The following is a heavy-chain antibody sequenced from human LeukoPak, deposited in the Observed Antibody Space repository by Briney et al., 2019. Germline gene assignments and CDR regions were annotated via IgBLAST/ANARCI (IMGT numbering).Heavy chain of an antibody. CDR3: AKRHLYCGGDCYDY. CDR2: ISGSGGST. D-gene: IGHD2-21*02. CDR1: GGSFSGFY. V-gene: IGHV3-23*01. J-gene: IGHJ4*02. Sequence: ETLSLTCAVYGGSFSGFYWSWVCQAPGKGLEWVSGISGSGGSTYYADSVKGRCTISRDNSKNTLYLQMNSLRAEDTAVYYCAKRHLYCGGDCYDYWGQGTLVTVSS.